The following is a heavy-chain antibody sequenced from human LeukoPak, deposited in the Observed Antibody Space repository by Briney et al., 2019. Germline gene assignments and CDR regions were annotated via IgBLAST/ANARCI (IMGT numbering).Heavy chain of an antibody. CDR2: ISSSSSYI. CDR3: ARDRCGVSCRNWFDP. Sequence: GGSLRLSCAASGFTFSSYSMNWVRQAPGKGLEWVSSISSSSSYIYYADSVKGRFTISRDNAKNSLYLQMNSLRAEDPAVYYCARDRCGVSCRNWFDPWGQGTLVTVSS. CDR1: GFTFSSYS. V-gene: IGHV3-21*01. D-gene: IGHD2-2*01. J-gene: IGHJ5*02.